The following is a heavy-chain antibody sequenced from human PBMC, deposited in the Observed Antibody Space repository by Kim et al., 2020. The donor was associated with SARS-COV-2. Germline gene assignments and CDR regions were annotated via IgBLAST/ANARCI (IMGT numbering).Heavy chain of an antibody. CDR2: IYYRGGF. V-gene: IGHV4-59*13. D-gene: IGHD3-22*01. J-gene: IGHJ5*02. Sequence: SETLSLTCSVSGASISSSYWSWIRQSPGKGLEWIGYIYYRGGFDYNPSLKSRVAISVDTPKNQFFLRLSSVTTADTAVYFCARVITGLPFSRFDPWGPGTGVIVSS. CDR1: GASISSSY. CDR3: ARVITGLPFSRFDP.